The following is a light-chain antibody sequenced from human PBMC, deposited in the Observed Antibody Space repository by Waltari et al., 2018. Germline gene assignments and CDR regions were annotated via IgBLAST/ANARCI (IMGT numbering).Light chain of an antibody. Sequence: QSGLTQPAAVSGFPGQSITISCTGTSSDVGGYNYVSWYQQHPSKAPKLMIYDVSKRPSGVSNRFSGSKSGNTASLTISGLQAEDEADYYCSSYTSSSSYVVFGGGTKLTVL. CDR1: SSDVGGYNY. J-gene: IGLJ2*01. V-gene: IGLV2-14*01. CDR2: DVS. CDR3: SSYTSSSSYVV.